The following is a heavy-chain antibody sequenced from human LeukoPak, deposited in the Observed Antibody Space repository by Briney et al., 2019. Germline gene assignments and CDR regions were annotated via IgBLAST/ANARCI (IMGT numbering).Heavy chain of an antibody. CDR3: ARSPAAGSAAAFDY. D-gene: IGHD6-13*01. CDR1: GFTVSSNF. Sequence: GGSLRLSCAASGFTVSSNFMNWVRQAPGKGLEWVSVIYTGGSTYYADSVKGRFTISRDNSKNTPYLQMNSLRAEDTAVYYCARSPAAGSAAAFDYWGQGTLVTVSS. CDR2: IYTGGST. V-gene: IGHV3-53*01. J-gene: IGHJ4*02.